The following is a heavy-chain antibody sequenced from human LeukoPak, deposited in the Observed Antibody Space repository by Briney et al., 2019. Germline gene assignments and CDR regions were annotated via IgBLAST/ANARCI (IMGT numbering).Heavy chain of an antibody. CDR2: ISGSGSST. CDR3: AKDHRFRAVAGTGEDY. Sequence: GGSLRLSCAASGFTLSSYAMSWVRQAPGEGLEWVSHISGSGSSTYYADSVKGRFTISRDNSKNTLYLQMNSLRAEDTAVYYCAKDHRFRAVAGTGEDYWGQGTLVTVSS. CDR1: GFTLSSYA. V-gene: IGHV3-23*01. J-gene: IGHJ4*02. D-gene: IGHD6-19*01.